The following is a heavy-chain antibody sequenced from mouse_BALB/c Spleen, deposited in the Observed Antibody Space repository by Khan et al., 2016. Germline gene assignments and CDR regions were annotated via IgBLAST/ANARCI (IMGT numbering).Heavy chain of an antibody. V-gene: IGHV4-1*02. J-gene: IGHJ1*01. Sequence: EVKLLESGGGLVQPGGSPKLSCAASGFDVSRYWMSWVRQAPGKGLEWIGEINPDSSTINYTTSLKDKFIISRDNDTNTLYLQMSKVRSEDTALYDWAGTFWYFDVWGAGTTVTVSS. CDR1: GFDVSRYW. D-gene: IGHD1-1*02. CDR3: AGTFWYFDV. CDR2: INPDSSTI.